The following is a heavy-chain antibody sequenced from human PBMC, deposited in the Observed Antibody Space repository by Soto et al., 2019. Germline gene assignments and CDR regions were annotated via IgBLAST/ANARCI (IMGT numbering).Heavy chain of an antibody. CDR1: GYTFTSLD. V-gene: IGHV1-8*01. Sequence: QVQLVQSGAEVKKPGASVKVSCQASGYTFTSLDINWIRQATGQAFEWMGWMSPNSGNTGYEQKFQGRVTMTRDSSTSTAYLELSSLTSEDTATYYCARGVNAGVDYWGQGSLITVSS. J-gene: IGHJ4*02. D-gene: IGHD6-13*01. CDR2: MSPNSGNT. CDR3: ARGVNAGVDY.